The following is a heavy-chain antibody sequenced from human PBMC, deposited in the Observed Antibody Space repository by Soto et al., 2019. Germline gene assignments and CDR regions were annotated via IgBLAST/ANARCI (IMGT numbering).Heavy chain of an antibody. Sequence: QLQLQESGPGLVKPSETLSLTCIVSGGSISSSSYYWGWIRQPPGKGLEWIGSIYYSGTTYYNPFLKSRVTISVDTSKNQFSLKLSSVTAADTAVYYCARRYSASPVQGWGQGTLVTVSS. V-gene: IGHV4-39*01. CDR1: GGSISSSSYY. CDR2: IYYSGTT. J-gene: IGHJ4*02. CDR3: ARRYSASPVQG. D-gene: IGHD1-26*01.